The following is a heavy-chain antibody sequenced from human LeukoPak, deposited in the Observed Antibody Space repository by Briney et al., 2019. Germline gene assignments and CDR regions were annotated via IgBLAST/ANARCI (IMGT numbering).Heavy chain of an antibody. CDR3: AKDLRGEDHSSWFSD. V-gene: IGHV3-23*01. D-gene: IGHD6-13*01. CDR1: GLTFSDYN. Sequence: PGGSLRLSCAASGLTFSDYNMNWVRQAPGKGLEWVSGISGSGRSTYYADSVKGRFTISRDNSKNTLYLQMNSLRAEDTAVYYCAKDLRGEDHSSWFSDWGQGTLVTVSS. J-gene: IGHJ4*02. CDR2: ISGSGRST.